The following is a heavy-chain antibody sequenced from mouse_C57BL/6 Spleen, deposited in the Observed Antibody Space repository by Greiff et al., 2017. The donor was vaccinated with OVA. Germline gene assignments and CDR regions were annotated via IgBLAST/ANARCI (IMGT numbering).Heavy chain of an antibody. J-gene: IGHJ4*01. Sequence: EVQRVESGGGLVKPGGSLKLSFAASGFTFSSYAMSWVRQTPEKRLEWVATISDGGSYTYYPDNVKGRFTISRDNAKNNLYLQMSHLKSEDTAMYYCARDRDYYGDAMDYWGQGTSVTVSS. CDR2: ISDGGSYT. V-gene: IGHV5-4*01. D-gene: IGHD2-13*01. CDR1: GFTFSSYA. CDR3: ARDRDYYGDAMDY.